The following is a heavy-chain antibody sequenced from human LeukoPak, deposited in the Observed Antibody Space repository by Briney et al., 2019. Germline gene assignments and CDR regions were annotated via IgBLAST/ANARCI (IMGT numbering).Heavy chain of an antibody. J-gene: IGHJ4*02. Sequence: SETLSLTCTVSGGSISSYYWSWVRQPPGKGLEWIGYIYYSGSTNYNASLTNRVTISVDTSKNQFSLKLSSVTAADTAVYYCAREVGYCSGGSCYSYFDYWGQGTLVTVSS. V-gene: IGHV4-59*01. D-gene: IGHD2-15*01. CDR2: IYYSGST. CDR1: GGSISSYY. CDR3: AREVGYCSGGSCYSYFDY.